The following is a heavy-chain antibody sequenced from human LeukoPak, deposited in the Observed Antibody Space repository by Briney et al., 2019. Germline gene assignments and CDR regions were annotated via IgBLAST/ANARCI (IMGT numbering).Heavy chain of an antibody. CDR2: IIPILGIA. J-gene: IGHJ4*02. D-gene: IGHD3-3*01. CDR3: ARDGGPDYDFWSRSTPFDY. Sequence: SVKVSCKASGGTFSSYAISWVRQAPGQGLEWMGRIIPILGIANYAQKFQGRVTITADKSTSTAYMELSSLRSEDAAVYYCARDGGPDYDFWSRSTPFDYWGQGTLVTVSS. CDR1: GGTFSSYA. V-gene: IGHV1-69*04.